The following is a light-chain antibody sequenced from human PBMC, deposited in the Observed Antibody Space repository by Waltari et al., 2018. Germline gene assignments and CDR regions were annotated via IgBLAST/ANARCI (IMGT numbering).Light chain of an antibody. CDR3: CSYAGSNTYV. Sequence: QSALTQPASVSGSPVQSITISCTGTTSDVGTYTPVSWYQQHPGKAPKLIIYEVSKRPSGIANRVSASKSGNTASRTISGLQAEDEADYYCCSYAGSNTYVFGTGTKVTVL. V-gene: IGLV2-23*02. CDR1: TSDVGTYTP. CDR2: EVS. J-gene: IGLJ1*01.